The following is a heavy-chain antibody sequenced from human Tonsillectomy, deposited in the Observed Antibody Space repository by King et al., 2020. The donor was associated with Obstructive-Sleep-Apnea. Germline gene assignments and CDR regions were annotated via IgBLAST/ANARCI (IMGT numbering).Heavy chain of an antibody. CDR1: GFTIRDYY. J-gene: IGHJ3*01. CDR2: IGASGNAI. D-gene: IGHD2/OR15-2a*01. Sequence: VQLVESGGGLVKPGGSLRLSCAASGFTIRDYYMSWVRQAPGQGLEWVSYIGASGNAIYYVDSVKGRFTISRDDVKNSIYLQMDSLRAEDTAVYFCARDREIWDAFDLWGQGTMVTVSS. CDR3: ARDREIWDAFDL. V-gene: IGHV3-11*01.